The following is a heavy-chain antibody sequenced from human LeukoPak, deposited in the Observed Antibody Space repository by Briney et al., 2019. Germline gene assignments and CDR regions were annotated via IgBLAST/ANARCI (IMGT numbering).Heavy chain of an antibody. CDR1: GGSFSGYY. Sequence: SETLSLTCAVYGGSFSGYYWSWIRQPPGKGLEWIGEINHSGSTNYNPSLKSRVTISVDTSKNQFSLKLSSVTAADTAVYYCARGVQSGQYFDYWGQGTLVTVSS. J-gene: IGHJ4*02. CDR2: INHSGST. CDR3: ARGVQSGQYFDY. D-gene: IGHD3-10*01. V-gene: IGHV4-34*01.